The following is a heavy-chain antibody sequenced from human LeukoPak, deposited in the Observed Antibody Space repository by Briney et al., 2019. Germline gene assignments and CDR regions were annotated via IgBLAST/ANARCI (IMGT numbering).Heavy chain of an antibody. J-gene: IGHJ4*02. V-gene: IGHV1-46*01. CDR3: ARDVEAAGTFGDY. Sequence: ASVRVSCKTSGYALSSHYVHWVRQAPGQGLEWMGIINPDGGSINYAQKFKGRVAMTMDTSTRTFYMELSSLRSDDTAVYYCARDVEAAGTFGDYWGQGTLVVVSS. CDR1: GYALSSHY. D-gene: IGHD6-13*01. CDR2: INPDGGSI.